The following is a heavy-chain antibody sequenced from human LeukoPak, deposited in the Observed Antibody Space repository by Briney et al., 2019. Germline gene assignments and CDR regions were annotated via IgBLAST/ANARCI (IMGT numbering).Heavy chain of an antibody. D-gene: IGHD1-1*01. V-gene: IGHV4-59*01. CDR3: AREYSAFEI. J-gene: IGHJ3*02. CDR2: IHYSGAT. CDR1: GGSISTYY. Sequence: PSETLSLTCTVSGGSISTYYWSWIRQPPGKGLEWIGYIHYSGATSYNPSLNSRVTVSVDTSKNQLSLKLDSVTAADTAVYYCAREYSAFEIWGPGDNGHRLF.